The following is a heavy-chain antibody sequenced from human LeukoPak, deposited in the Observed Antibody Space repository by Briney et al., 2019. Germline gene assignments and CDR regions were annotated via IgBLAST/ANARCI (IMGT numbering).Heavy chain of an antibody. V-gene: IGHV1-69*06. Sequence: SVNVSFMCSGGTFSCYAISWVRPAPGQGGEWMGGILPIFGTANYAQKFQGRVTITADKSTSTADKELSRLRSEDTAVYYCALSKPHGPRSLYYYGMDVWGEGTTVTVSS. CDR2: ILPIFGTA. CDR3: ALSKPHGPRSLYYYGMDV. J-gene: IGHJ6*04. D-gene: IGHD3-16*02. CDR1: GGTFSCYA.